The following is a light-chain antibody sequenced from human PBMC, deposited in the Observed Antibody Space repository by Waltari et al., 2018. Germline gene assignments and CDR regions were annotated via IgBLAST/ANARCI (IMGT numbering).Light chain of an antibody. CDR2: KDT. Sequence: YEPTQTPSVSVFPGQRAKITCSGEALQIHSGYQYQKKPGQAPLLVILKDTKRPAEVPERFSGSTSGTRVTLTISGAQADDEADYYCQSVDSTGSYVVFGGGTKLTVL. CDR1: ALQIHS. CDR3: QSVDSTGSYVV. J-gene: IGLJ2*01. V-gene: IGLV3-25*03.